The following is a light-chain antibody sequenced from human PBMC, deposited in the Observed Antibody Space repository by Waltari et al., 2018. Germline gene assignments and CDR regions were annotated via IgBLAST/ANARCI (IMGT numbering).Light chain of an antibody. V-gene: IGKV3-15*01. CDR1: KSVSSN. J-gene: IGKJ2*01. CDR3: QQYNFWYT. CDR2: VAS. Sequence: EIVMTQSPATLSVSPGERVTLSCRASKSVSSNLAGYQQKPGQATRLLISVASTRATGIPARFCGSGSGTEFTLTISNMQSEDFAVYYCQQYNFWYTFGQGTKLEIK.